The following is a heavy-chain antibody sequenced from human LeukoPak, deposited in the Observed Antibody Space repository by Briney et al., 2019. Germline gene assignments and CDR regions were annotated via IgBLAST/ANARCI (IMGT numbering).Heavy chain of an antibody. J-gene: IGHJ6*03. CDR2: IYYSGST. V-gene: IGHV4-34*01. Sequence: SETLSLTCAVYGGSFSGYYWSWIRQPPGKGLEWIGSIYYSGSTYYNPSLKSRVTISVDTSKNQFSLKLSSVTAADTAVYYCACGSGSKAYYYYYMDVWGKGTTVTISS. CDR1: GGSFSGYY. D-gene: IGHD3-10*01. CDR3: ACGSGSKAYYYYYMDV.